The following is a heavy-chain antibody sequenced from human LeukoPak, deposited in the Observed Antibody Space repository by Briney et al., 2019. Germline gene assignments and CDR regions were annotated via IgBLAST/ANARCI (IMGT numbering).Heavy chain of an antibody. J-gene: IGHJ4*02. D-gene: IGHD1-26*01. CDR2: IYYSGST. V-gene: IGHV4-59*08. Sequence: PSETLSLTCTVSGGSISPYYWSWIRQPPGKGLEWIGYIYYSGSTNYNPSLKSRVTISVDTSKNQFSLKLSFVTAADTAVYYCARHGGGGESYPRVFDYWGRGTLVTVSS. CDR1: GGSISPYY. CDR3: ARHGGGGESYPRVFDY.